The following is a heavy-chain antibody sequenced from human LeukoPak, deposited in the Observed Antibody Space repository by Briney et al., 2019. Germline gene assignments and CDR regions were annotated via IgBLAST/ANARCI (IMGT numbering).Heavy chain of an antibody. D-gene: IGHD6-6*01. V-gene: IGHV4-38-2*01. Sequence: TSETLSLTCGVSGYSISSGYYWGWLRQPPGKGLEWIGSIYHSGSTYYNPSLKSRVTISVDTSKNHFSLKLTSVTAADTAVYYCARHPYSSSYYFGYWGQGTLVTVSS. CDR3: ARHPYSSSYYFGY. J-gene: IGHJ4*02. CDR1: GYSISSGYY. CDR2: IYHSGST.